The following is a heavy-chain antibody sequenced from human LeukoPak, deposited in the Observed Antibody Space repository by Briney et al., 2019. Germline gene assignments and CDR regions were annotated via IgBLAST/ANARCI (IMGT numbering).Heavy chain of an antibody. D-gene: IGHD3-16*01. J-gene: IGHJ4*02. CDR3: ERFALGSYYFDY. CDR2: INTDGSST. CDR1: GFTFSSYW. Sequence: PGGSLRLSCAASGFTFSSYWMHWVRQAPGKGLVLVSRINTDGSSTNYADSVKGRFTISRDNAKNTLFLQMNSLRAEDTAVYYFERFALGSYYFDYGGQGPLVTVSS. V-gene: IGHV3-74*01.